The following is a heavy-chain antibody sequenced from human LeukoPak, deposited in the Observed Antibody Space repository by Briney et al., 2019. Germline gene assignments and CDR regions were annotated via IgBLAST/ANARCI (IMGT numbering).Heavy chain of an antibody. Sequence: GGSLRLSCAASGFSFSNYWMSWVRQAPGKGLEWEANIKQDGSEKDYVDSMRGRFTISRDNAKNSVYLQVNSLRAEDTAVYYCARIGYSSSSFDYWGQGTLVTVSS. D-gene: IGHD6-13*01. J-gene: IGHJ4*02. V-gene: IGHV3-7*01. CDR3: ARIGYSSSSFDY. CDR2: IKQDGSEK. CDR1: GFSFSNYW.